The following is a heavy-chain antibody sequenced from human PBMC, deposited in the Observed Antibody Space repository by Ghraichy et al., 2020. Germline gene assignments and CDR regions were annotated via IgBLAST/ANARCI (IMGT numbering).Heavy chain of an antibody. J-gene: IGHJ5*02. CDR3: AREELDVVVAATPGGWFDP. CDR1: GFTFSSYS. Sequence: GGSLRLSCAASGFTFSSYSMNWVRQAPGKGLEWVSYISSSSSTIYYADSVKGRFTISRDNTKNSLYLQMNSLRDEDTAVYYCAREELDVVVAATPGGWFDPWGQGTLVTVSS. D-gene: IGHD2-15*01. V-gene: IGHV3-48*02. CDR2: ISSSSSTI.